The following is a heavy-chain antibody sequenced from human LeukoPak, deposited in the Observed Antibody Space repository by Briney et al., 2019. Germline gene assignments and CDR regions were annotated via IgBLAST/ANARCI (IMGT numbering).Heavy chain of an antibody. J-gene: IGHJ4*02. D-gene: IGHD2-8*01. V-gene: IGHV3-21*01. CDR3: ARNPYCTNGVCHFDY. CDR2: ISSSSSYI. Sequence: PGGSLRLSCAASGFTFSSYSMNWVRQAPGKGLEWVSSISSSSSYIYYADSVKGRFTISRDNAKNSLYLQMNSLRAEDTAVYYCARNPYCTNGVCHFDYWGQGTLVTVSS. CDR1: GFTFSSYS.